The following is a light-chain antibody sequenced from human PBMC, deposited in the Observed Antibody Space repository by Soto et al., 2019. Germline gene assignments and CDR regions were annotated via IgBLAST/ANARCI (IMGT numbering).Light chain of an antibody. CDR2: EVS. CDR3: SSYTSGTIV. CDR1: SSDVGRYNY. Sequence: QLVLTQPASVSGSPGQSITISCTGTSSDVGRYNYVSWYQQHPGKAPKLMIYEVSNRPSGVSNRFSGSKTGNTASLTISGLQTDDEADYFCSSYTSGTIVFGIGTKVTVL. J-gene: IGLJ1*01. V-gene: IGLV2-14*01.